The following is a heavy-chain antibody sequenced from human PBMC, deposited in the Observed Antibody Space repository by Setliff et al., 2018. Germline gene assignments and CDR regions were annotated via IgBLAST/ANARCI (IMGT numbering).Heavy chain of an antibody. CDR3: ARKISSSSNYGMDV. V-gene: IGHV2-70*11. J-gene: IGHJ6*04. D-gene: IGHD6-6*01. CDR2: IDWDDDK. CDR1: VFSLSTSGMC. Sequence: SGPTLVNPTQTLTLTCTFSVFSLSTSGMCVSWIRQHPGQALEWLARIDWDDDKYYSTSLQTRLTISKDTSKNQVVLTMTNMDPVDTATYSCARKISSSSNYGMDVWGKGTTVTVSS.